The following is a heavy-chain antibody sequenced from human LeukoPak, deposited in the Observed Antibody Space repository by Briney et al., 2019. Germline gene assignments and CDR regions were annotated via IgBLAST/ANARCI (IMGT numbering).Heavy chain of an antibody. D-gene: IGHD2-15*01. Sequence: GGSLRLSCAASEFTFSSYWMTWVRQAPGKGLEWVANIKQDGSEKFCVDSVKGRFTISRDSAKNSLYLQMNSLRAEDTAVYYCARDRYCSGGSCFPQLTPDYWGQGTLVTVSS. J-gene: IGHJ4*02. CDR1: EFTFSSYW. V-gene: IGHV3-7*01. CDR3: ARDRYCSGGSCFPQLTPDY. CDR2: IKQDGSEK.